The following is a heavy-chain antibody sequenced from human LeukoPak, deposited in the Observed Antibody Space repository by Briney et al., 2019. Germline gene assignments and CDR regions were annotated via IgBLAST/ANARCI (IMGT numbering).Heavy chain of an antibody. J-gene: IGHJ4*02. CDR3: ARDGDYEDW. Sequence: ASVKVSCKASGYSFTSYGISWVRQAPGXXXEWMGWVSNYKGHTKYAQKFQDRVSMTTDISTNTAYMELRSLRSDDTAVYYCARDGDYEDWWGQGTLVTVSS. CDR1: GYSFTSYG. D-gene: IGHD4-17*01. V-gene: IGHV1-18*01. CDR2: VSNYKGHT.